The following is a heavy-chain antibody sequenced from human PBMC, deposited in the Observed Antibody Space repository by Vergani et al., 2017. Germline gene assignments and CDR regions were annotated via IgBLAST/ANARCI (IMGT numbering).Heavy chain of an antibody. Sequence: EVQLVESGGVVVQPGGSLRLSCAASGFTFDDYAMHWVRQAPGKGLEWVSAISGSGGSTYYADSVKGRFTISRDNSKNTLYLQMNSLRAEDTAVYYCAKTVTMIVVVITPYYFDYWGQGTLVTVSS. J-gene: IGHJ4*02. CDR2: ISGSGGST. V-gene: IGHV3-23*04. CDR3: AKTVTMIVVVITPYYFDY. D-gene: IGHD3-22*01. CDR1: GFTFDDYA.